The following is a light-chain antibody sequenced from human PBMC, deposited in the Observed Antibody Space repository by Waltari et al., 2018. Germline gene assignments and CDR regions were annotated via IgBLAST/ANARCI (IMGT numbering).Light chain of an antibody. V-gene: IGLV2-14*03. Sequence: QSALTQPASVSGSPGQSIAISCTGTSSDIGGYNYVSWYQQHPGKAPKLMIYDGSNPPSGVSDRFSGSKSGNTASLTISGLQAEDEADYYCCSYTSSTTWVFGGGTKLTVL. CDR3: CSYTSSTTWV. J-gene: IGLJ3*02. CDR2: DGS. CDR1: SSDIGGYNY.